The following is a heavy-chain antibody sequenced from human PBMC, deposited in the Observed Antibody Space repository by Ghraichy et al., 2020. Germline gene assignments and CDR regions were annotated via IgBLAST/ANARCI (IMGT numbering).Heavy chain of an antibody. D-gene: IGHD6-13*01. CDR1: GYTFTSYD. CDR2: MNPNSGNT. Sequence: ASVKVSCKASGYTFTSYDINWVRQATGQGLEWMGWMNPNSGNTGYAQKFQGRVTMTRNTSISTAYMELSSLRSEDTAVYYCARLPQQPGHWFDPWGQGTLVTVSS. J-gene: IGHJ5*02. V-gene: IGHV1-8*01. CDR3: ARLPQQPGHWFDP.